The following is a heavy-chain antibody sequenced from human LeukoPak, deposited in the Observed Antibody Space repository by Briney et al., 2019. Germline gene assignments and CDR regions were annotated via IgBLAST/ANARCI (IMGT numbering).Heavy chain of an antibody. D-gene: IGHD2-2*01. Sequence: PGGSLRLSCAASGFTFSSYGMHWVRQAPGKGLEWVAVIWYDGSNKYYADSVKGRFTISRDNSKNTLYLQMNSLRAEDTAVYYCARVGVGYYSSTSCSQIPAFDIWGQGTMVTVSS. V-gene: IGHV3-33*01. CDR1: GFTFSSYG. CDR2: IWYDGSNK. J-gene: IGHJ3*02. CDR3: ARVGVGYYSSTSCSQIPAFDI.